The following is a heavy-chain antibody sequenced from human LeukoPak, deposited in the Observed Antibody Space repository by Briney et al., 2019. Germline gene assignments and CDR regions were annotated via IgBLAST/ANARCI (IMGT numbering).Heavy chain of an antibody. J-gene: IGHJ4*02. D-gene: IGHD3-22*01. CDR3: AKGGNYYDSSGYYSAPY. V-gene: IGHV3-33*06. CDR1: GFIFSSYG. CDR2: IWYDGSNK. Sequence: GGSLRLSCAASGFIFSSYGMHWVRQAPGKGLEWVAVIWYDGSNKYYADSVKGRFTIARDNSKNTLYLQMNSLRAEDTAVYYCAKGGNYYDSSGYYSAPYWGQGTLVTVSS.